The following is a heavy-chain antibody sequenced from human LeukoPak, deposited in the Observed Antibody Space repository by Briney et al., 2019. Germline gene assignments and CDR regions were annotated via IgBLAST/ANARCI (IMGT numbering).Heavy chain of an antibody. CDR1: GGSISSHY. D-gene: IGHD1-1*01. CDR3: ARVMVKWNDVTWFDP. CDR2: IHYSGST. V-gene: IGHV4-59*11. J-gene: IGHJ5*02. Sequence: SETLSLTCTVSGGSISSHYWSWIRQPPGKGLEWIGNIHYSGSTNYNPSLKSRVTISVDTSKYQFTLKLNSVTAADTAVYYCARVMVKWNDVTWFDPWGQGILVTVSS.